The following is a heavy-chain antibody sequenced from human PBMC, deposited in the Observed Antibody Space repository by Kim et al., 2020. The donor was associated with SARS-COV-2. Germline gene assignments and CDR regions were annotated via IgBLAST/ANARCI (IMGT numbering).Heavy chain of an antibody. CDR3: ATPEWELLGVGAFDY. D-gene: IGHD1-26*01. CDR2: FDPEDGET. Sequence: ASVKVSCKVSGYTLTELSMHWVRQAPGKGLEWMGGFDPEDGETIYAQKFQGRVTMTEDTSTDTAYMELSSLRSEDTAVYYCATPEWELLGVGAFDYWGQGTLVTVSS. CDR1: GYTLTELS. V-gene: IGHV1-24*01. J-gene: IGHJ4*02.